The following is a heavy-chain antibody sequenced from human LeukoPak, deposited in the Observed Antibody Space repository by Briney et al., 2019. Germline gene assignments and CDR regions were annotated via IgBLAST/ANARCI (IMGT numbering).Heavy chain of an antibody. V-gene: IGHV3-53*01. J-gene: IGHJ4*02. Sequence: GGSLRLSCAASGFTFSSYAMSWVRQAPGKGLEWVSVIYSGGSTYYADSVKGRFTISRDNSKNTLYLQMNSLRAEDTAVYYCARADGYSYGLLNYWGQGTLVTVSS. CDR2: IYSGGST. CDR1: GFTFSSYA. CDR3: ARADGYSYGLLNY. D-gene: IGHD5-18*01.